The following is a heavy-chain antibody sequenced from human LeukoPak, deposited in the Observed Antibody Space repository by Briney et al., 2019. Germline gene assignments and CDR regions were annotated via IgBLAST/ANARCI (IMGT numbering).Heavy chain of an antibody. V-gene: IGHV3-74*01. Sequence: GGSLRLSCAASGFTFSSYWMHWVPQAPGKGLVWVSRINSDGSSTSYADSVKGRFTISRDNAKNTLYLQMNSLRAEDTAVYYCAVLSQYSGSYYPLDYWGQGTLVTVSS. CDR1: GFTFSSYW. CDR2: INSDGSST. J-gene: IGHJ4*02. D-gene: IGHD1-26*01. CDR3: AVLSQYSGSYYPLDY.